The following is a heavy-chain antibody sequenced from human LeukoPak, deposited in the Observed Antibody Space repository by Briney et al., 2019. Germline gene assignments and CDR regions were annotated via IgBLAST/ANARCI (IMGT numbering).Heavy chain of an antibody. V-gene: IGHV1-18*01. CDR1: GYTFTSHG. Sequence: ASVKVSCKASGYTFTSHGISWVRQAPGQGLEWMGWISAYNGNTNYAQKLQGRVTMTTDTSTSTAYMELRSLRSDDTAVYYCARDALWFGESSYMDVWGKGTTVTVSS. J-gene: IGHJ6*03. D-gene: IGHD3-10*01. CDR2: ISAYNGNT. CDR3: ARDALWFGESSYMDV.